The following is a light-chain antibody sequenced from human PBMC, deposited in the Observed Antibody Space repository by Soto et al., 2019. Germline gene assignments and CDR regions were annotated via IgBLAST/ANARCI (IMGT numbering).Light chain of an antibody. J-gene: IGKJ1*01. Sequence: EIVMTQSPATLSVSPGERATLSCRASQSVDSKLAWYQQKPGQGPRLLIYGASSRATGIPARFSGSGSGTEFTLTISSLQSEDFAVYSCQHYSTWLWTFGQGTKVEIK. V-gene: IGKV3-15*01. CDR1: QSVDSK. CDR3: QHYSTWLWT. CDR2: GAS.